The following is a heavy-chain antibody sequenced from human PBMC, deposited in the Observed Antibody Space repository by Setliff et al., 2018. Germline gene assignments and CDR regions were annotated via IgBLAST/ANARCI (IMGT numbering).Heavy chain of an antibody. Sequence: PSETLSLTCTVSGASINNHYWAWIRQPPGKGLEWIGYVSHSGSTDYNPSLRSRVTVPVDTSRIHFSLKLRSVTAADTAVYYWARAPGRQDYHYMELWGKGTTVTVSS. CDR3: ARAPGRQDYHYMEL. CDR1: GASINNHY. J-gene: IGHJ6*03. CDR2: VSHSGST. D-gene: IGHD2-15*01. V-gene: IGHV4-59*11.